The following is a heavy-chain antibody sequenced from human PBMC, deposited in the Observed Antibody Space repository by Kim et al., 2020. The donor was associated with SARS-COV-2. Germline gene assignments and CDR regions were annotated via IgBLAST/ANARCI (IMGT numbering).Heavy chain of an antibody. J-gene: IGHJ4*02. CDR2: IKSKTDGGTT. CDR1: GFTFSNAW. CDR3: TTLASGYATIDY. Sequence: GGSLRLSCAASGFTFSNAWMSWVRQAPGKGLEWVGRIKSKTDGGTTDYAAPVKGRFTISRDDSKNTLYLQMNSLKTEDTAVYYCTTLASGYATIDYWGQGTLVTVSS. D-gene: IGHD5-12*01. V-gene: IGHV3-15*01.